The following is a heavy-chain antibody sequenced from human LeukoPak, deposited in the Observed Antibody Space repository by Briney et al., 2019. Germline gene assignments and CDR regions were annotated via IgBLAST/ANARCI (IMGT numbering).Heavy chain of an antibody. Sequence: GGSLRLSCAASGFTFSSYAMSWVRQAPGKGLEWVSAISGSGGSTYYADSVKGRFTISRDNSKNTLYLQMNSLRAEDTAVYYCARSLKGGNSVLGYWGQGTLVTVSS. CDR3: ARSLKGGNSVLGY. J-gene: IGHJ4*02. V-gene: IGHV3-23*01. CDR2: ISGSGGST. D-gene: IGHD4-23*01. CDR1: GFTFSSYA.